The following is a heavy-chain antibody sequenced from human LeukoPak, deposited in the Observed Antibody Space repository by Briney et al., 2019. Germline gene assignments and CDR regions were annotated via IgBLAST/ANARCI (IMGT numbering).Heavy chain of an antibody. Sequence: GGSLRLSCAASGFTFSSYSMNWVRQAPGKGLGWVSSISSSSSYIYYADSVKGRFTISRDNAKNSLYLQMNSLRAEDTAVYYCARDPTRLGYYFDYWGQGTLVTVSS. J-gene: IGHJ4*02. CDR2: ISSSSSYI. CDR3: ARDPTRLGYYFDY. D-gene: IGHD3-16*01. V-gene: IGHV3-21*01. CDR1: GFTFSSYS.